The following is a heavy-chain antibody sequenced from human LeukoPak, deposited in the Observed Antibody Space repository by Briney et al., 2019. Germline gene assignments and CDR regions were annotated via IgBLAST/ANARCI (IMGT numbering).Heavy chain of an antibody. D-gene: IGHD2-15*01. CDR2: INHSGST. CDR3: ARSPVIYCSGGSCLYYYGMDV. CDR1: GGSFSGYY. J-gene: IGHJ6*02. Sequence: SETLSLTCAVYGGSFSGYYWSWIRQPPGKGLEWIGEINHSGSTNYNPSLKSRVTISVDTSKNQFSLKLSSVTAADTAVYYCARSPVIYCSGGSCLYYYGMDVWGQGTTVTVSS. V-gene: IGHV4-34*01.